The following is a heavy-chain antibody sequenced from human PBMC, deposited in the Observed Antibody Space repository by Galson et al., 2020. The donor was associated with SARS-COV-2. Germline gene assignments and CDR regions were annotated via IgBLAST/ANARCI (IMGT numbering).Heavy chain of an antibody. D-gene: IGHD3-9*01. CDR2: IYYSGST. CDR1: GGSISSSSYY. V-gene: IGHV4-39*01. CDR3: ARQLDILPGYPFLFDY. J-gene: IGHJ4*02. Sequence: SETLSLTCTVSGGSISSSSYYWGWIRQPPGKGLEWIGSIYYSGSTYYNPSLKSRVTISVDTSKNQFSLKLSSVTAADTAVYYCARQLDILPGYPFLFDYWGQGTLVTVSS.